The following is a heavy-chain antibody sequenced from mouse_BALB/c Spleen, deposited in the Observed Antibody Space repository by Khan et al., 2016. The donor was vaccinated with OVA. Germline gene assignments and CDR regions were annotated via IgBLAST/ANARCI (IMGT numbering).Heavy chain of an antibody. CDR2: IWGDGST. D-gene: IGHD1-1*01. Sequence: QVQLKQSGPGLVAPSQSLSITCTVSGFSLTGYGVNWVRQPPGKGLEWLGMIWGDGSTDYNSALKSRLSISKDNSKSQVFLKMNSLQTDDTARYYCGSAYYDGRALDYWGQGTSVTVSS. V-gene: IGHV2-6-7*01. CDR1: GFSLTGYG. J-gene: IGHJ4*01. CDR3: GSAYYDGRALDY.